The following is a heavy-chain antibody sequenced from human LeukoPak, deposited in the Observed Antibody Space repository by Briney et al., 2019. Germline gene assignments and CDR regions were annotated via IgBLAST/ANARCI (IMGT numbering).Heavy chain of an antibody. CDR2: ISSSSSYI. V-gene: IGHV3-21*01. CDR1: GFTFSSYS. J-gene: IGHJ3*02. Sequence: GGSLRLSCAASGFTFSSYSMNWVRQAPGKGLEWVSSISSSSSYIYYADSVKGRFTTSRDNAKNSLYLQMNSLRAEDTAVYYCAGLVVITPYDAFDIWGQGTMVTVSS. CDR3: AGLVVITPYDAFDI. D-gene: IGHD3-22*01.